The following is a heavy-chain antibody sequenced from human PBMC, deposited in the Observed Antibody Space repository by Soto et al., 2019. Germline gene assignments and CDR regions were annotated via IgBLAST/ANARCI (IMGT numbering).Heavy chain of an antibody. V-gene: IGHV4-31*03. CDR2: IYYSGST. Sequence: QVQLQESGPGLVKPSQTLSLTCTVSGGSIRSGGYYWSWIRQHPGKGLEWIGYIYYSGSTYYKPSPKSRVTISVDTSKNQFSLKLSSVTAADTAVYYCAREANYYASSAGWFDPWGQGTLVTVSS. CDR3: AREANYYASSAGWFDP. J-gene: IGHJ5*02. D-gene: IGHD3-22*01. CDR1: GGSIRSGGYY.